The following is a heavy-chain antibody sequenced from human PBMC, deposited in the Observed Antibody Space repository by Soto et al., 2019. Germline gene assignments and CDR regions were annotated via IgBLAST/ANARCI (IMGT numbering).Heavy chain of an antibody. CDR2: IYYSGST. V-gene: IGHV4-39*01. CDR1: GGSISSSSYY. D-gene: IGHD3-10*01. CDR3: ARLYITMVRGATPGLDY. J-gene: IGHJ4*02. Sequence: SETLSLTCTVSGGSISSSSYYWGWIRQPPGKGLEWIGSIYYSGSTYYNPSLKSRVTISVDTSKNQFSLKLSSVTAADTAVYYCARLYITMVRGATPGLDYWGQGTLVTVSS.